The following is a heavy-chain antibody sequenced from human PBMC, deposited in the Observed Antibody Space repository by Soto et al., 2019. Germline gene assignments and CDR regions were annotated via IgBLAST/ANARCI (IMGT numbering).Heavy chain of an antibody. CDR1: GYSCTSYW. D-gene: IGHD2-2*01. J-gene: IGHJ6*02. CDR3: ARHPDIVVVPAASGGGMDV. V-gene: IGHV5-51*01. CDR2: IYPGDSDT. Sequence: ASLKISCKGSGYSCTSYWIGWVRQMPGKGLEWMGIIYPGDSDTRYSPSFQGQVTISADKSISTAYLQWSSLKASDTAMYYCARHPDIVVVPAASGGGMDVWGQGTTVTVS.